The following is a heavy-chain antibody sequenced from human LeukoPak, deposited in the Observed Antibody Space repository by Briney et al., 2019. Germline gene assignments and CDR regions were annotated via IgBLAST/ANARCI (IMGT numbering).Heavy chain of an antibody. V-gene: IGHV1-2*02. D-gene: IGHD2-21*01. Sequence: ASVKVFCKASGYTFTAYYMHWVRQAPGQGLQWMRWIDPSSGGTNYAQRFQGRVTMTRDTSISTAYMELSSLRSDDTAVYYCARDLSHYCGGDCSTFDYWGQGTLVTVSS. CDR3: ARDLSHYCGGDCSTFDY. CDR2: IDPSSGGT. J-gene: IGHJ4*02. CDR1: GYTFTAYY.